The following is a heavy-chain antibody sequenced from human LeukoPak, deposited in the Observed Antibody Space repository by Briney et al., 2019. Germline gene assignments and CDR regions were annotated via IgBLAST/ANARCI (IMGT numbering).Heavy chain of an antibody. CDR3: AKANWVSNADAVW. V-gene: IGHV3-23*01. D-gene: IGHD1-1*01. CDR2: ISGSGGST. CDR1: GFTFSSYA. J-gene: IGHJ4*02. Sequence: PGGSLRLSCAASGFTFSSYAMSWVRQAPGKGLEWVSAISGSGGSTYYADSVKGRFTLSRDDSRNTVYLQLNNLRVEDTAIYYCAKANWVSNADAVWRGQGTQVTVSS.